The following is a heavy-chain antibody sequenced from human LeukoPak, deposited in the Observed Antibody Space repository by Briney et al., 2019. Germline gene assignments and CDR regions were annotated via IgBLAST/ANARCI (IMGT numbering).Heavy chain of an antibody. V-gene: IGHV3-30-3*01. CDR2: ISYDGSNK. CDR1: GFTFSSYE. D-gene: IGHD1-26*01. J-gene: IGHJ6*02. Sequence: GGSLRLSCAASGFTFSSYEMNWVRQAPGKGLEWVAVISYDGSNKYYADSVKGRFTISRDNSKNTLYLQMNSLRAEDTAVYYCASQLYNSGSYWGSYYYYGMDVWGQGTTVTVSS. CDR3: ASQLYNSGSYWGSYYYYGMDV.